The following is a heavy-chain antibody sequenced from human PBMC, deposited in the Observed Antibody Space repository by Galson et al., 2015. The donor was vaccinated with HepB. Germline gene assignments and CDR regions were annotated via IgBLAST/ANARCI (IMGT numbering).Heavy chain of an antibody. J-gene: IGHJ6*03. CDR3: ARDFTMVQGVINHYYMDV. Sequence: SVKVSCKASGYTFTSYAMNWVRQAPGQGLEWMGWINTNTGNPTYAQGFTGRFVFSLDTSVSTAYLQISSLKAEDTAVYYCARDFTMVQGVINHYYMDVWGKGTTVTVSS. D-gene: IGHD3-10*01. CDR1: GYTFTSYA. CDR2: INTNTGNP. V-gene: IGHV7-4-1*02.